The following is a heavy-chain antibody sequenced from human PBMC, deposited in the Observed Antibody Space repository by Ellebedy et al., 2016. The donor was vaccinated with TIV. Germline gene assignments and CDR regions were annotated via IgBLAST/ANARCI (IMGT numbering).Heavy chain of an antibody. V-gene: IGHV3-7*01. J-gene: IGHJ1*01. CDR2: INEDGSEK. D-gene: IGHD2-15*01. Sequence: GESLKISCAASGFAFSRYYMTWVRQAPGKGLEWVANINEDGSEKHYADSVTCRFTISRDNAENSVFLQMNTLRVEDTAVYYCATRYCSDGSCSGSDLEHWGQGTLVTVSS. CDR1: GFAFSRYY. CDR3: ATRYCSDGSCSGSDLEH.